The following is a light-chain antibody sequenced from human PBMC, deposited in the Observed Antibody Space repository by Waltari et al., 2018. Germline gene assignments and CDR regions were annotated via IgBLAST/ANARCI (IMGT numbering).Light chain of an antibody. CDR3: CSYAGTSTLV. CDR2: EGS. J-gene: IGLJ2*01. Sequence: QSALTQPASVSGSPGQSITISCTGTSSDVGSYDVVSWYQQHPGKAPKLMIYEGSKRTSGVSNRFSGSKSGNTASLTISGLQAEDEADYYCCSYAGTSTLVFGGGTKLTVL. V-gene: IGLV2-23*01. CDR1: SSDVGSYDV.